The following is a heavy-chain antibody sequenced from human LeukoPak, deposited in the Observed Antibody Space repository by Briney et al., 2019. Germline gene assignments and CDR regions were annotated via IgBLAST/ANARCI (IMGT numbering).Heavy chain of an antibody. J-gene: IGHJ5*02. CDR1: GFTFSSYW. V-gene: IGHV3-74*01. Sequence: GSLRLSCAASGFTFSSYWMHWVRQAPGKGPVWVSRVDVHGQGTAYADSVKGRFTISRDNAKNTLSLQMNSLSAEDTAVYYCARSNYDSTTFYYHLDLWGQGPLVTVSS. CDR2: VDVHGQGT. D-gene: IGHD2/OR15-2a*01. CDR3: ARSNYDSTTFYYHLDL.